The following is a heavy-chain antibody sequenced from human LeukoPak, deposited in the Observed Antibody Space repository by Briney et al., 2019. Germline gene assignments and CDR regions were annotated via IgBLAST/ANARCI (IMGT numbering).Heavy chain of an antibody. V-gene: IGHV3-48*02. CDR1: GFMFRNHS. CDR3: ARVQGVCNSTTCFVGNADV. Sequence: GGSLRLSCVGSGFMFRNHSMNWVRQAPGKGLEWVSYISSSGSTIYYSDSVKGRLTISRDNAKNTLFLQMNSLRDEDTAVYYCARVQGVCNSTTCFVGNADVWGKGTTVIVSS. CDR2: ISSSGSTI. J-gene: IGHJ6*04. D-gene: IGHD2-2*01.